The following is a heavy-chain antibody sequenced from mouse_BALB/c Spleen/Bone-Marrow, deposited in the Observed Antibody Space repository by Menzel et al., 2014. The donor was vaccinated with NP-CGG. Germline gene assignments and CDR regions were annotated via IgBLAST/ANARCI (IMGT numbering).Heavy chain of an antibody. J-gene: IGHJ3*01. CDR1: GYTFSSYW. CDR3: ARRGHGFAWFAY. D-gene: IGHD1-2*01. V-gene: IGHV1-9*01. Sequence: QVQPKESGTELMKPGASVKISCKATGYTFSSYWIEWVNQRPGHGLEWIGEILPGSGSTNYNEKFKGKATFTADTSSNTAYMQLSSLTSEDSAVYYCARRGHGFAWFAYWGQGTLVTVSA. CDR2: ILPGSGST.